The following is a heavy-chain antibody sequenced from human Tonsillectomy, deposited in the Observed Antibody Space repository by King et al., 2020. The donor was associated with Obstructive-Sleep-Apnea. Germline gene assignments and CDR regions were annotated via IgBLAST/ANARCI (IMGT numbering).Heavy chain of an antibody. CDR1: GGSFSGYY. J-gene: IGHJ4*02. D-gene: IGHD3-10*01. Sequence: VQLQQWGAGLLKPSETLSLTCAVYGGSFSGYYWSWIRQPPGKGLEWVGESNHSGNTNYKPPLKSLVPITVGTCKNQFSLKLSSVTAADTAVYYCARWAPGLYYFDYWGQGTLVTVSS. V-gene: IGHV4-34*01. CDR2: SNHSGNT. CDR3: ARWAPGLYYFDY.